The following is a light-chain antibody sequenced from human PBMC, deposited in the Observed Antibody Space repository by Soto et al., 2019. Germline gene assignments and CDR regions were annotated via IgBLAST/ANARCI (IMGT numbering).Light chain of an antibody. V-gene: IGLV2-14*01. CDR1: SSDVGAYNY. CDR2: DVS. Sequence: QSALTQPASVSGSPGQSITISCTGTSSDVGAYNYDSWYQQYPGEAPKVIIYDVSHRPAGVSNRFSGSKSGNTASLTISDLHPRAAPHFSSPSFPGPPPYPFGPGPK. CDR3: PSFPGPPPYP. J-gene: IGLJ1*01.